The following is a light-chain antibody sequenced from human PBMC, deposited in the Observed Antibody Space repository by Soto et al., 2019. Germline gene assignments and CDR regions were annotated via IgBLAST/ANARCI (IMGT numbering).Light chain of an antibody. CDR3: QQRSNWPLT. CDR1: QSVSSY. J-gene: IGKJ4*01. Sequence: EIVVTQSPATLSLSTGEIATLACRASQSVSSYLAWYQQKPGQAPRLLIYDASNRATGIPARLSGSGSGTDFTLTSSSLAPEEFAVYYCQQRSNWPLTFGGGTKVEIK. CDR2: DAS. V-gene: IGKV3-11*01.